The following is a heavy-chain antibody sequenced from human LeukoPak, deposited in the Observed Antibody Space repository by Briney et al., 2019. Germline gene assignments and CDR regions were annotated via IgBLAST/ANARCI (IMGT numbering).Heavy chain of an antibody. Sequence: SETLSLTCAVYGGSFSGYYWSWIRQPPGKGLEWIGEIDHSGSTNYNPSLKSRVTISVDTSKNQFSLKLSSVTAADTAVYYCARGLMWAAAGFDYWGQGILVTVSS. V-gene: IGHV4-34*01. CDR1: GGSFSGYY. CDR3: ARGLMWAAAGFDY. D-gene: IGHD6-13*01. CDR2: IDHSGST. J-gene: IGHJ4*02.